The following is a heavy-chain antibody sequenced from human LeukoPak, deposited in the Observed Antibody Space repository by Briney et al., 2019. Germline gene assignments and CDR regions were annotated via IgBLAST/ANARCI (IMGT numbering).Heavy chain of an antibody. D-gene: IGHD3-3*01. CDR1: GDSISNGGYY. J-gene: IGHJ4*02. CDR2: IYYSGST. V-gene: IGHV4-31*03. Sequence: PSETLSLTCTVSGDSISNGGYYWSWIRHHPGKGLEWIAYIYYSGSTYYNPSLMSRATISVDTSKNQFSLKLRSVTAADTAVYYCARVLEGDFWSGYYGYYFDYWGQGTLVTVSS. CDR3: ARVLEGDFWSGYYGYYFDY.